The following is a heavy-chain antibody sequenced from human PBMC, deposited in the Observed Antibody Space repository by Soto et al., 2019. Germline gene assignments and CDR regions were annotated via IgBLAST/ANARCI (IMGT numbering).Heavy chain of an antibody. D-gene: IGHD6-19*01. J-gene: IGHJ4*02. Sequence: QVQLQQSGPGLVKPSQTLSLTCAISGDSVSNNGAAWNWIRQSPSRGLEWLGRTYYRSQWHYDYATSVRSRITINPDTSKNHFSLQLNSVTPEYTAVYYCARDPPDFRSGFDCWGQGTLVTVSS. CDR1: GDSVSNNGAA. V-gene: IGHV6-1*01. CDR3: ARDPPDFRSGFDC. CDR2: TYYRSQWHY.